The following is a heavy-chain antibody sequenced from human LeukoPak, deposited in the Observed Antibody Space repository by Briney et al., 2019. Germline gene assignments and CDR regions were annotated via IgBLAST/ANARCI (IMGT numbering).Heavy chain of an antibody. CDR3: ARERSGRELIDY. Sequence: GGSLRLSSAGSGFTFSYLHMRWIPPAPGQGRVWVSYISSSGSTIYYADSVKGRFTISRDNAKNSLYLQMNGLRAEDTAVYYCARERSGRELIDYWGQGTLVTVSS. CDR1: GFTFSYLH. J-gene: IGHJ4*02. D-gene: IGHD3-3*01. V-gene: IGHV3-11*01. CDR2: ISSSGSTI.